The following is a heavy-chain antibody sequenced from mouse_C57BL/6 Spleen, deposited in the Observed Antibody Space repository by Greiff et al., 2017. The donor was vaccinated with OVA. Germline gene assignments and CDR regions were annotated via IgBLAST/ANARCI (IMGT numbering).Heavy chain of an antibody. CDR1: GYAFSSSW. J-gene: IGHJ2*01. CDR3: ARRLITTVVPFDY. V-gene: IGHV1-82*01. CDR2: IYPGDGDT. Sequence: QVQLQQSGPELVKPGASVKISCKASGYAFSSSWMNWVKQRPGKGLEWIGRIYPGDGDTNYNGKFKGKATLTADKSSSTAYMQLSSLTSEDSAVYFCARRLITTVVPFDYWGQGTTLTVSS. D-gene: IGHD1-1*01.